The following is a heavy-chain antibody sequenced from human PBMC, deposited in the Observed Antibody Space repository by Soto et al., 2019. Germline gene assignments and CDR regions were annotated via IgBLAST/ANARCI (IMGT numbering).Heavy chain of an antibody. CDR1: GYTFTGYY. D-gene: IGHD2-15*01. CDR3: ARSIGYCSGGSCSSYAFDI. V-gene: IGHV1-2*04. CDR2: INPNSGGT. Sequence: ASVKVSCKASGYTFTGYYMHWVRQAPGQGLEWMGWINPNSGGTNYAQKFQGWVTMTRDTSISTAYMELSRLRSDDTAVYYCARSIGYCSGGSCSSYAFDIWGQGTMVTVSS. J-gene: IGHJ3*02.